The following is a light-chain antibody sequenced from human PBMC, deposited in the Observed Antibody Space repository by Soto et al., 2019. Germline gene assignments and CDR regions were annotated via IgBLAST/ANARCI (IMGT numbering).Light chain of an antibody. Sequence: IVMRQSPGTLSVSPGERATLSCRASQNIGNKVGWYQQKPGQAPRLLVYDVSNRATGIPARFSGGGSGTDFTLTISRLEPEDFAVYSCQQYGSSPTFGQGTKVDIK. V-gene: IGKV3-20*01. CDR1: QNIGNK. CDR2: DVS. CDR3: QQYGSSPT. J-gene: IGKJ1*01.